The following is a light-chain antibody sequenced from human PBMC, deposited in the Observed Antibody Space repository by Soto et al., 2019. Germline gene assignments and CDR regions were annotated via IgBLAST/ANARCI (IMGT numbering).Light chain of an antibody. CDR1: SSNIGGNT. V-gene: IGLV1-40*01. J-gene: IGLJ1*01. CDR3: QSYDSSLSGYV. CDR2: GIS. Sequence: QSALTQPPSLSGTPGQRVTISCSGSSSNIGGNTVHWYQHLPGTAPKLLIYGISNRPSGVPDRFSGSKSGTSASLAITGLQAEDEADYYCQSYDSSLSGYVLGTGTKVTVL.